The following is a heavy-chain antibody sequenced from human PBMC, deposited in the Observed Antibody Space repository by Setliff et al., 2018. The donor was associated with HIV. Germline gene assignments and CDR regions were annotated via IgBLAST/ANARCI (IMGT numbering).Heavy chain of an antibody. CDR3: ARDEYAFDF. CDR2: ISAHNGNT. V-gene: IGHV1-18*01. Sequence: GASVKVSCKASGYTFTSYGISWVRQAPGQGLEWMGWISAHNGNTKYSQKFQGRVTMSRDTSASRAYMELSSLRSEDTAVYYCARDEYAFDFWGQGTLVTVSS. CDR1: GYTFTSYG. D-gene: IGHD2-2*01. J-gene: IGHJ4*02.